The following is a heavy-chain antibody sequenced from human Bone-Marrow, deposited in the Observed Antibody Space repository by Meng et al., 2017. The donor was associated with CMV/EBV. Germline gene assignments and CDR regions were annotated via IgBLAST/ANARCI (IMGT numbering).Heavy chain of an antibody. D-gene: IGHD3-9*01. CDR3: ARVGRGILTGYYLVNYGMDV. CDR1: GFTFSSYW. J-gene: IGHJ6*02. CDR2: IKQDGSEK. V-gene: IGHV3-7*01. Sequence: GESLKISCAASGFTFSSYWMSWVRQAPGKGLEWVANIKQDGSEKYYVDSVKGRFTISRDNAKNSLYLQMNSLRAEDTAVYYCARVGRGILTGYYLVNYGMDVWGQGPTVTVSS.